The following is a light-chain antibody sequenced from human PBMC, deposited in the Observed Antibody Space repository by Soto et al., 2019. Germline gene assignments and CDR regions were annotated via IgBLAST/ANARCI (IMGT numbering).Light chain of an antibody. J-gene: IGKJ4*01. CDR2: GAS. CDR1: EGITTY. V-gene: IGKV1-9*01. Sequence: IELTQSPPFLSASVGDRVTITCRADEGITTYLAWYQQQPGKAPKVRIYGASTLQNGVPPRFSGSGSGTEFTLTISSLQPEDFATSYCQQVKSFPLTFGGGTKVEVK. CDR3: QQVKSFPLT.